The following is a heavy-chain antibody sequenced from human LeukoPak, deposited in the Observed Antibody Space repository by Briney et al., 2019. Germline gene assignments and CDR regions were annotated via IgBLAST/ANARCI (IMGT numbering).Heavy chain of an antibody. V-gene: IGHV3-30*03. D-gene: IGHD3-9*01. J-gene: IGHJ6*02. Sequence: GGSLRLSCAASGFTFSSYGMHWVRQAPGKGLEWVAVIPYDGSNKYYADSVKGRFTISRDNSKNTLYLQMNSLRAEDTAVYYCARDSYYDILTGFYYYYYGMDVWGQGTTVTVSS. CDR1: GFTFSSYG. CDR2: IPYDGSNK. CDR3: ARDSYYDILTGFYYYYYGMDV.